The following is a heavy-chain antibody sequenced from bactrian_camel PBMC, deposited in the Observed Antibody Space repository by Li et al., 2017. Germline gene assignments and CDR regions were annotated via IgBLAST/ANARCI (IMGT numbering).Heavy chain of an antibody. CDR3: AKGGRLTSVSDLAAGITY. CDR1: GYRYSRLC. Sequence: HVQLVESGGDSVQAGGSLILSCAYSGYRYSRLCVAWFRQAPGKVREAVTAIDDVGSTSYANFAKGRFTISRDNAKSTMYLQMNNLKSDDGGTYYCAKGGRLTSVSDLAAGITYRGQGTQVTVS. V-gene: IGHV3S1*01. J-gene: IGHJ4*01. CDR2: IDDVGST. D-gene: IGHD3*01.